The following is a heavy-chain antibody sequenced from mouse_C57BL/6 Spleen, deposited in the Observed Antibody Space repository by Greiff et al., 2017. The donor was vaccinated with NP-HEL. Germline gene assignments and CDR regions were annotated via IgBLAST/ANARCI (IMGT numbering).Heavy chain of an antibody. Sequence: QVQLKQPGAELVMPGASVKLSCKASGYTFTSYWMHWVKQRPGQGLEWIGEIDPSDSYTNYNPQFKGKSTLPVDKSFSTAYMQLSSLTSEDSAVYYCARELWILRGYAMDYWGQGTSVTVSA. CDR3: ARELWILRGYAMDY. CDR1: GYTFTSYW. CDR2: IDPSDSYT. D-gene: IGHD2-2*01. J-gene: IGHJ4*01. V-gene: IGHV1-69*01.